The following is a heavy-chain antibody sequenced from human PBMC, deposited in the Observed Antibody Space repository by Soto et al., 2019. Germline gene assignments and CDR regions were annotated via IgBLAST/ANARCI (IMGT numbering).Heavy chain of an antibody. CDR1: GFTFSDYY. D-gene: IGHD3-22*01. J-gene: IGHJ4*02. CDR2: ISSSSSHR. Sequence: QVQLVESGGGLVKPGGSLGVSCLASGFTFSDYYMSWIGQPPGKGPEWVSYISSSSSHRNYVDSVKGRFTISRDNAKNSRYLQMNSLRAEDTAVYYCARERAYYESSGYYYRFDYWGQGTLVTVSS. CDR3: ARERAYYESSGYYYRFDY. V-gene: IGHV3-11*06.